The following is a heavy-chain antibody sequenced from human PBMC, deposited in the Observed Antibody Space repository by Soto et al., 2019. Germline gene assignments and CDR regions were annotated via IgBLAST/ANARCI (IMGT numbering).Heavy chain of an antibody. D-gene: IGHD1-7*01. CDR3: ARSTFQARRLELLSAMDV. J-gene: IGHJ6*02. V-gene: IGHV3-11*01. Sequence: LRLSCVASGFSFSDAYMSWIRQAPGKGLEWLSYIDNSGTIIKYADSVKGRFTISRDNAKNSLYLQMNRLRVEDTAAYYCARSTFQARRLELLSAMDVWGQGTTVTVYS. CDR1: GFSFSDAY. CDR2: IDNSGTII.